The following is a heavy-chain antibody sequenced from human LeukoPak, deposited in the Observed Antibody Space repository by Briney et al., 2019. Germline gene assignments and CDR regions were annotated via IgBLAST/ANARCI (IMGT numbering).Heavy chain of an antibody. CDR3: AKVRAPSGWFNSDY. D-gene: IGHD6-19*01. V-gene: IGHV3-23*01. CDR2: ISGSGDST. Sequence: GGSLRLSCAASGFTFSNYVMSWVRQAPGKGLEWLSGISGSGDSTYYADSVKGRFTISRDNSKNTLYLQMNSLRVEDTAAYYCAKVRAPSGWFNSDYWGQGTLVTVCS. CDR1: GFTFSNYV. J-gene: IGHJ4*02.